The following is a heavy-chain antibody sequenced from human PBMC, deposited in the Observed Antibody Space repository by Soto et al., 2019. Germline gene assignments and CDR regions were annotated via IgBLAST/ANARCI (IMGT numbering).Heavy chain of an antibody. CDR1: GGSFSGYY. Sequence: QVQLQQWGAGLLEPSETLSLTCAVYGGSFSGYYWSWIRQPPGKGLEWIGEINHSGSTNYNPSLKSRVTISVDTSKNQFSLKLSSVTAADTAVYYCARMIPSSPRRAVKNHNWFDPWGQGTLVTVSS. D-gene: IGHD6-13*01. J-gene: IGHJ5*02. CDR2: INHSGST. CDR3: ARMIPSSPRRAVKNHNWFDP. V-gene: IGHV4-34*01.